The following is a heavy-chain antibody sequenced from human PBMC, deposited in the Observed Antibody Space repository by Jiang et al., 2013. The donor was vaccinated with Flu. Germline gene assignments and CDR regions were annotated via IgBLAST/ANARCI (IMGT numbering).Heavy chain of an antibody. D-gene: IGHD6-19*01. J-gene: IGHJ4*02. Sequence: LVRPGESLRLSCAASGFTFPNAWMTWVRQAPGRGLEWVGRIKSRPYGGTTDYAAPVKGRFTISRLDSKNTLYLHMNSLKTEDTAVYYCVAGTGLSDFDYWGQGTLVTVSS. CDR3: VAGTGLSDFDY. CDR2: IKSRPYGGTT. CDR1: GFTFPNAW. V-gene: IGHV3-15*01.